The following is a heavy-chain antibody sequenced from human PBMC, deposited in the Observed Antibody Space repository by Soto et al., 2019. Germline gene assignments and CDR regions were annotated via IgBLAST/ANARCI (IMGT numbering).Heavy chain of an antibody. CDR3: ARDRCGTFHH. V-gene: IGHV4-59*01. Sequence: SETLSLTCTVSGGSISSFYWSWIRQSPGKGLEWIGSIYDTGRTNYNPSLESRVTISVDRSKNQFSLKLTSVTAADRAVYYCARDRCGTFHHWAQG. CDR1: GGSISSFY. CDR2: IYDTGRT. D-gene: IGHD1-1*01. J-gene: IGHJ1*01.